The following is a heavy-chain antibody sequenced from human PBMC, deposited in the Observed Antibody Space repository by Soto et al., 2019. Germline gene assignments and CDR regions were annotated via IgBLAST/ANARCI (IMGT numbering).Heavy chain of an antibody. Sequence: GGSLRLSCAASGFTFSSYAMHWVRQAPGKGLEWVAVISYDGSNKYYADSVKGRFTISRDNSKNTLYLQMNSLRAEDTAVYYCARETQLAIDYWGQGTLVTVSS. J-gene: IGHJ4*02. V-gene: IGHV3-30-3*01. CDR2: ISYDGSNK. D-gene: IGHD6-13*01. CDR3: ARETQLAIDY. CDR1: GFTFSSYA.